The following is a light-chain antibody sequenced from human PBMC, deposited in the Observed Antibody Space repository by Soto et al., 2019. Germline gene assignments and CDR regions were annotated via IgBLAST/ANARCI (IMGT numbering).Light chain of an antibody. CDR1: QTVRDN. J-gene: IGKJ1*01. Sequence: EIGMTQSPATLPVSPGQSVTLSCRASQTVRDNLGWYQQKPGQPPRLLIYAASSRATGIPDRFSGSGSGTDFTLTISRLEPEDFAVYYCHQYGTSVGTFGQGTKVDIK. V-gene: IGKV3-20*01. CDR2: AAS. CDR3: HQYGTSVGT.